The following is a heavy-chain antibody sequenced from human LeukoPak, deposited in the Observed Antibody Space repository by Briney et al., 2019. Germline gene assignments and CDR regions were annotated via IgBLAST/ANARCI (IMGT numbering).Heavy chain of an antibody. V-gene: IGHV1-18*01. Sequence: ASVKVSCKASGYTFTSYGMSWVRQAPGQGLEWMGWISAYNGNTNYAQKLQGIVTMTTDTSTSTAYMELRSLRSDDTAVYYCARSPPDYYDSSGYSPLDYWGQGTLVTVSS. CDR1: GYTFTSYG. CDR2: ISAYNGNT. D-gene: IGHD3-22*01. J-gene: IGHJ4*02. CDR3: ARSPPDYYDSSGYSPLDY.